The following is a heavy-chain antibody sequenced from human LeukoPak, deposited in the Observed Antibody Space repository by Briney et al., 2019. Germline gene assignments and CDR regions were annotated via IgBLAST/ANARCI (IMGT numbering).Heavy chain of an antibody. Sequence: GGSLRLSCAASGFTISNYAMSWVRQAPGKGLEWVSGISDSGGNTYYADSVKGRFTISRDNSKNTLYLQMNSLRAEDTAVYYCARAYDSSGYSLFRKNGRGTEHFGYWGQGTLVTVSS. D-gene: IGHD3-22*01. J-gene: IGHJ4*02. CDR1: GFTISNYA. CDR3: ARAYDSSGYSLFRKNGRGTEHFGY. V-gene: IGHV3-23*01. CDR2: ISDSGGNT.